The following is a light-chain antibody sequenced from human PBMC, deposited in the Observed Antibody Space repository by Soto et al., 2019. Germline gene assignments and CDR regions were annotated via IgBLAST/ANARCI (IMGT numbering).Light chain of an antibody. CDR3: QESYSTPYT. V-gene: IGKV1-39*01. CDR2: AAS. CDR1: QSISTY. Sequence: DIQMTQSPSSLSASLGDRVTITCRASQSISTYLNWYQQKPGKAPKLLIYAASSLQSGVPSRFSGSGSGTDFTLTISSLQPEDFETYFCQESYSTPYTFGLGTKVDI. J-gene: IGKJ2*01.